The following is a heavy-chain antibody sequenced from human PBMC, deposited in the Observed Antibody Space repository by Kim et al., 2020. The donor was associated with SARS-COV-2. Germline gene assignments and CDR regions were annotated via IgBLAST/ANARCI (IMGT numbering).Heavy chain of an antibody. CDR2: IWYDGSNK. Sequence: GGSLRLSCAASGFTFSSYGMHWVRQAPGKGLEWVAVIWYDGSNKYYADSVKGRFTISRDNSKNTLYLQMNSLRAEDTAVYYCAKDLRRYFDWLLPDYWGQGTLVTVSS. J-gene: IGHJ4*02. CDR1: GFTFSSYG. D-gene: IGHD3-9*01. CDR3: AKDLRRYFDWLLPDY. V-gene: IGHV3-33*06.